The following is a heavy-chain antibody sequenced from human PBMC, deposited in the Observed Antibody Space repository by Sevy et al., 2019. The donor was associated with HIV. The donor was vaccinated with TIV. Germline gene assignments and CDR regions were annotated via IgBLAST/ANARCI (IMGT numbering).Heavy chain of an antibody. D-gene: IGHD6-13*01. CDR2: LKSDVYGGTV. V-gene: IGHV3-49*04. Sequence: GGSLRLSCTASGFTFGDYCMSWVRQAPGKGLEWVAFLKSDVYGGTVDHAASVRGRFVNSRDESKTIAYLQMNDLKTEDTGVYYCTRWKAAQSIFDYWGQGALVTVSS. CDR1: GFTFGDYC. J-gene: IGHJ4*02. CDR3: TRWKAAQSIFDY.